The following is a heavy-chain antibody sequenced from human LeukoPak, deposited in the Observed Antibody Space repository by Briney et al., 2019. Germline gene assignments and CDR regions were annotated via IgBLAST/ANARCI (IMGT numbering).Heavy chain of an antibody. CDR1: GFTFSSYG. D-gene: IGHD3-10*01. CDR3: AKEQGHYGSGSYELFDAFDI. CDR2: ISYDGSNK. Sequence: GGSLRLSCAASGFTFSSYGMHWVRQAPGKGLEWGAVISYDGSNKYYADSVKGRFTISRDNSKNTLYLQMNSLRAEDTAVYYCAKEQGHYGSGSYELFDAFDIWGQGTMVTVSS. J-gene: IGHJ3*02. V-gene: IGHV3-30*18.